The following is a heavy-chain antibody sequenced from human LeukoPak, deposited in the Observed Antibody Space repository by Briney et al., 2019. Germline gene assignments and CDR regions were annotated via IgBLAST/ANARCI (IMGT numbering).Heavy chain of an antibody. CDR2: IKSDGSTT. D-gene: IGHD6-13*01. J-gene: IGHJ4*02. V-gene: IGHV3-74*01. CDR3: AKKISSSWYVSSYYFDY. Sequence: GGSLRLSCAASGFTLSSYWMHWVRQAPGKGLVWVSRIKSDGSTTNYADSVKGRFTISRDNAKNTLYLQMNSLRAEDTAVYYCAKKISSSWYVSSYYFDYWGQGTLVTVSS. CDR1: GFTLSSYW.